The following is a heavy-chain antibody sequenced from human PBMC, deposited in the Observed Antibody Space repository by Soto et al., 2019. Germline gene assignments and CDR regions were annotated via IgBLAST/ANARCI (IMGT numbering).Heavy chain of an antibody. D-gene: IGHD2-2*01. CDR2: ISAYNGNT. V-gene: IGHV1-18*01. Sequence: QVKLVQSGAEVKKPGASVKVSCKASGYTFTSYGISWVRQAPGQGLEWMGWISAYNGNTNYAQKHQGRVTMTTDTSTRTAYMELRSLRSDDTAVYYCARLYCISTSCYLGMDVWGQGTTVTVSS. CDR1: GYTFTSYG. CDR3: ARLYCISTSCYLGMDV. J-gene: IGHJ6*02.